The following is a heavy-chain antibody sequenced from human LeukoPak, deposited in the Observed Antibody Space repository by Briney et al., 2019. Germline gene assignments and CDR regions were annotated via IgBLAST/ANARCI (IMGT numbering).Heavy chain of an antibody. CDR3: ARISIYGDYDDY. D-gene: IGHD4-17*01. V-gene: IGHV1-18*01. Sequence: ASVKVSCKASGYTFTSYGISWVRQAPGQGLEWMGWISAYNGNTNYAQKLQGRVTMTTDTSTSTAYMELRSLRSEDTAVYYCARISIYGDYDDYWGQGTLVTVSS. CDR2: ISAYNGNT. J-gene: IGHJ4*02. CDR1: GYTFTSYG.